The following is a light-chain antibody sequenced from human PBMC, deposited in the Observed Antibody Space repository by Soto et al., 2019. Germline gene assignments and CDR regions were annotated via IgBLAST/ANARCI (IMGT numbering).Light chain of an antibody. CDR2: SAS. CDR3: QQYNYFPYT. Sequence: DIQMNLSPSTLLTSVGDRVTITCRASQSISTWLAWYHQKPGKAPKLLISSASSMESGVPSRFSGSGSGTEVSLAISSLQPDDFATYYCQQYNYFPYTFGEGTKLEIK. V-gene: IGKV1-5*01. J-gene: IGKJ2*01. CDR1: QSISTW.